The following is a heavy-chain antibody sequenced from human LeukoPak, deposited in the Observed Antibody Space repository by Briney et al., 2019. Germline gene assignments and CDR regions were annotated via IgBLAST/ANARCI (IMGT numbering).Heavy chain of an antibody. CDR1: GYTLTELS. D-gene: IGHD1-26*01. CDR3: ATALQILVGATAFDY. CDR2: FDPEDGET. J-gene: IGHJ4*02. V-gene: IGHV1-24*01. Sequence: ASVTVSCKVSGYTLTELSMHWVRQAPGKGLEWMGGFDPEDGETIYAQKFQGRVTMTEDTSTDTAYMELSSLRSEDTAVYYCATALQILVGATAFDYWGQGTLVTVSS.